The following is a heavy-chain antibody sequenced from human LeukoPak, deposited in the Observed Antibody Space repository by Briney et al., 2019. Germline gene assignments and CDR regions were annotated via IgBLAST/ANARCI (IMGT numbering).Heavy chain of an antibody. D-gene: IGHD3-3*01. J-gene: IGHJ4*02. CDR1: GGSISSSSYY. V-gene: IGHV4-61*05. CDR2: IYYSGST. Sequence: PSETLSLTCTVSGGSISSSSYYWGWIRQPPGKGLEWIGYIYYSGSTNYNPSLKSRVTISVDTSKNQFSLKLSSVTAADTAVYYCARGEYYDFWSGYPLTDYWGQGTLVTVSS. CDR3: ARGEYYDFWSGYPLTDY.